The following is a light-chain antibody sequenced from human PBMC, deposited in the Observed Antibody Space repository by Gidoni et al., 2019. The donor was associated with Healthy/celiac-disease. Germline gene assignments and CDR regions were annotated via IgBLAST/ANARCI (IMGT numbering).Light chain of an antibody. CDR3: QQRSNWPIT. V-gene: IGKV3-11*01. J-gene: IGKJ5*01. Sequence: EIALTQSPATLSLSPGERATLSRRASQSVSSYLAWYQQKPGQAPRLLIYDASNRATGIPARFSGSGSGTDFTLTISSLEPEDFAVYYCQQRSNWPITFGQGTRLEIK. CDR1: QSVSSY. CDR2: DAS.